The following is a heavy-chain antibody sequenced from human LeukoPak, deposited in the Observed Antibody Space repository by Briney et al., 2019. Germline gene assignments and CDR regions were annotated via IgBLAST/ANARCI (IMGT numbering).Heavy chain of an antibody. CDR2: IYTSGST. CDR1: GGSISSYY. J-gene: IGHJ4*02. V-gene: IGHV4-4*07. D-gene: IGHD1-26*01. CDR3: ARDRPDVGATRFDY. Sequence: SETLSLTCTVSGGSISSYYWSWIRQPAGKGLEWIGRIYTSGSTNYNPSLKSRVTMSVDTSKNQFSLKLSSVTAADTAVYYCARDRPDVGATRFDYWGQGTLVTVSS.